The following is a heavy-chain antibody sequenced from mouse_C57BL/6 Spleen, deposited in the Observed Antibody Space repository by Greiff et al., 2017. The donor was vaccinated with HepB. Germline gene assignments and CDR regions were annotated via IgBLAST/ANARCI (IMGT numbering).Heavy chain of an antibody. CDR3: ARLDAKGDEDC. J-gene: IGHJ2*01. CDR2: INPSSGYT. Sequence: VQLQQSGAELARPGASVKMSCKASGYTFTSYTMHWVKQRPGQGLEWIGYINPSSGYTKYNQKFKDKATLTADKSSSTAYIQLSSLTSEDSAVYDCARLDAKGDEDCWGEGTTLTVSS. V-gene: IGHV1-4*01. CDR1: GYTFTSYT. D-gene: IGHD3-3*01.